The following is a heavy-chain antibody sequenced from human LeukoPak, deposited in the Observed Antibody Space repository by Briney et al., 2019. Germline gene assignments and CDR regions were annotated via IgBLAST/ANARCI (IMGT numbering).Heavy chain of an antibody. D-gene: IGHD3-22*01. Sequence: PGGSLRLSCAASGFTFSSYWMSWVRQAPGKGLEWVANIKQDGSEKYYVDSVKGRFTISRDNAKNSLYLQMNSLRAEDTAVYYCARDKYLDDYYDSSGYGAPFDIWGQGTMVTVSS. CDR1: GFTFSSYW. V-gene: IGHV3-7*01. J-gene: IGHJ3*02. CDR3: ARDKYLDDYYDSSGYGAPFDI. CDR2: IKQDGSEK.